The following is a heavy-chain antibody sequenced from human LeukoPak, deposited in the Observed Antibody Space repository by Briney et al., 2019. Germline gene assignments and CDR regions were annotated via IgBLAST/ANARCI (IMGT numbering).Heavy chain of an antibody. CDR1: GGSISSSNW. Sequence: SGTLSLTCAVSGGSISSSNWWSWVRQPPGKGLEWIGEIYHSGSTNYNPSLKSRVTISVDKSKNQFSLKLSSVTAADTAVYYCLMVRGVDDAFDIWGQGTMVTVSS. CDR3: LMVRGVDDAFDI. CDR2: IYHSGST. D-gene: IGHD3-10*01. V-gene: IGHV4-4*02. J-gene: IGHJ3*02.